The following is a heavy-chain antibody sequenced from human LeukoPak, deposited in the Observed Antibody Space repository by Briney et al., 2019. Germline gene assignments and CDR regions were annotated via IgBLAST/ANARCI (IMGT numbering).Heavy chain of an antibody. CDR1: GYTFTGYY. CDR2: INPNSGGT. J-gene: IGHJ4*02. D-gene: IGHD5-18*01. Sequence: ASVTVSCTASGYTFTGYYMHWVRQAPGQGLEWMGRINPNSGGTNYAQKFQGRVTMTRDTSISTAYMELSRLRSDDTAVYYCARSQGIQLWFFYGYWGQGTLVTVSS. V-gene: IGHV1-2*06. CDR3: ARSQGIQLWFFYGY.